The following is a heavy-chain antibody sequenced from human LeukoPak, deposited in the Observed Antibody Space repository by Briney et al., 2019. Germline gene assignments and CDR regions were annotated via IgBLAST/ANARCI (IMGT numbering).Heavy chain of an antibody. CDR2: IIPILGIA. J-gene: IGHJ3*02. V-gene: IGHV1-69*04. Sequence: SVKVSCKASGGTFSSYAISWVRQAPGQGLEWMGRIIPILGIANYAQKFQGRVTITADKSTSTAYMELSSLRSEDTAVYYCARDWLEGIAFDIWGQGTMVTVSS. CDR1: GGTFSSYA. CDR3: ARDWLEGIAFDI. D-gene: IGHD3-22*01.